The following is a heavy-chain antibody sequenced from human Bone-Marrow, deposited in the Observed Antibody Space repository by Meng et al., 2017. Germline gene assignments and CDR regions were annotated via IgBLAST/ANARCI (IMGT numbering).Heavy chain of an antibody. CDR1: GYTFTGYY. V-gene: IGHV7-4-1*02. CDR3: TRDGYSDCSRTSCFDY. CDR2: ISTNTGNP. D-gene: IGHD2-2*01. Sequence: ASVKVSCKASGYTFTGYYMHWVRQAPGQGLEWMGWISTNTGNPTYAQGFTGRLVFSLDTSVSTAYLQISGLKADDTAVYYCTRDGYSDCSRTSCFDYWGQGTLVTVSS. J-gene: IGHJ4*02.